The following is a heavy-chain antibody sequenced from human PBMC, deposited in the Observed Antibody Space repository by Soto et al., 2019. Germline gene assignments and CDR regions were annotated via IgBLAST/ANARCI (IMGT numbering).Heavy chain of an antibody. J-gene: IGHJ4*02. Sequence: GASVKASSKASGYTFTGYYMHWLQQAPGQGLEWMGWINPNSGGTNYAQKFQGWVTMTRDTSISTAYMELSRLRSDDTAVYYCARVHPQATGTECYFDYWGQGTLVTAPQ. CDR3: ARVHPQATGTECYFDY. D-gene: IGHD1-1*01. CDR2: INPNSGGT. CDR1: GYTFTGYY. V-gene: IGHV1-2*04.